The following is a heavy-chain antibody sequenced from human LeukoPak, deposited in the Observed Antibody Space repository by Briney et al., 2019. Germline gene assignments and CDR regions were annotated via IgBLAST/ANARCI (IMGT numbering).Heavy chain of an antibody. Sequence: GGSLRLSCAASGFTVRSNYMSWVRQAPGKGLEWVSVIYSGGSTYYADSVKGRFTISRDNSKNTLYLQMNSLRAEDTAVYYCARASGIVGASFDYWGQGTLVTVSS. CDR2: IYSGGST. D-gene: IGHD1-26*01. CDR3: ARASGIVGASFDY. J-gene: IGHJ4*02. CDR1: GFTVRSNY. V-gene: IGHV3-53*01.